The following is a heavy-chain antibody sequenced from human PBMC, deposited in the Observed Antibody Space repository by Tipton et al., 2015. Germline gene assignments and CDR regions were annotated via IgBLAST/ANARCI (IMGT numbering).Heavy chain of an antibody. J-gene: IGHJ4*02. CDR2: MNPNSGNT. Sequence: QLVQSGAEVKKPGASVKVSCKASGYTFRNYDINWVRQATGQGLEWLGWMNPNSGNTGYAQNFQGRVTMTRDTSTSTVYMDLSSLRSEDTAMYYCARQRDDYFDLWGQGTLVTVSA. D-gene: IGHD2-21*02. V-gene: IGHV1-8*01. CDR3: ARQRDDYFDL. CDR1: GYTFRNYD.